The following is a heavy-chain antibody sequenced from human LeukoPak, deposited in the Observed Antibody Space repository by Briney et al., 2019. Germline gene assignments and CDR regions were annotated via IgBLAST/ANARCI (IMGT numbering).Heavy chain of an antibody. CDR1: GGSISSSSYY. CDR2: IYYSGST. V-gene: IGHV4-39*01. D-gene: IGHD3-22*01. J-gene: IGHJ4*02. Sequence: SETLSLTCTVSGGSISSSSYYWGWIRQPPGKGLEWIGSIYYSGSTYYNPSLKSRVTISVDTSKNQFSLKLSSVTAADTAVYYCATLYSYDSIDYWGQGTLVTVSS. CDR3: ATLYSYDSIDY.